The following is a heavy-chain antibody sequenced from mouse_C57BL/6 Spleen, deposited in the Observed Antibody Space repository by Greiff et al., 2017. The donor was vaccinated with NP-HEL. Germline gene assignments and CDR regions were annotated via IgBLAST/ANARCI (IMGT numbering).Heavy chain of an antibody. D-gene: IGHD3-2*02. Sequence: QVHVKQPGAELVKPGASVKMSCKASGYTFTSYWITWVKQRPGQGLEWIGDIYPGSGSTNYNEKFKSKATLTVDTSSSTAYMQLSSLTSEDSAVYYCARGSSGYVYYAMDYWGQGTSVTVSS. J-gene: IGHJ4*01. CDR2: IYPGSGST. CDR3: ARGSSGYVYYAMDY. CDR1: GYTFTSYW. V-gene: IGHV1-55*01.